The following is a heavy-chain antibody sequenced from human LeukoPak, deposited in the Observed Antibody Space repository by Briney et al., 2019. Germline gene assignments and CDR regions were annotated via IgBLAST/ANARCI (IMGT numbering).Heavy chain of an antibody. V-gene: IGHV1-8*01. D-gene: IGHD3-22*01. J-gene: IGHJ4*02. CDR1: GYTFTSYD. CDR3: ARVFDSSGYYPYYFDY. CDR2: MNPNRGNT. Sequence: GASVKVSCKASGYTFTSYDIKWVRQATGQGLEWMGWMNPNRGNTGYAQKFQGRGTMTRTTSITTAYMELSSLTSEDTAVYYCARVFDSSGYYPYYFDYWGQGTLVTVSS.